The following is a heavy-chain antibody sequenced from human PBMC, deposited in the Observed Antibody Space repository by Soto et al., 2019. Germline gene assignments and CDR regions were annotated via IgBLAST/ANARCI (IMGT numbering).Heavy chain of an antibody. CDR3: ARDLSSGWRILEGDV. CDR1: GYTFTSYY. Sequence: ASVKGSCKASGYTFTSYYMHWVRQAPGQGLEWMGIINPSGGSTSYAQKFQGRVTMTRDTSTSTVYMELSSLRSEDTAVYYCARDLSSGWRILEGDVWGQGTTVTAP. D-gene: IGHD6-19*01. J-gene: IGHJ6*02. CDR2: INPSGGST. V-gene: IGHV1-46*01.